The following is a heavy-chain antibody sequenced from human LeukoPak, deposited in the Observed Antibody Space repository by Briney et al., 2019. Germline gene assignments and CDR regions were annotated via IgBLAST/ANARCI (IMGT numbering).Heavy chain of an antibody. Sequence: GGSLRLSCAASGFTFSSYAMHWVRQAPGEGLEWVAVISYDGSNKYYADSVKGRFTISRDNSKNTLCLQMNSLRAEDTAVYYCARYYYYYGMDVWGQGTTVTVSS. CDR1: GFTFSSYA. CDR2: ISYDGSNK. V-gene: IGHV3-30-3*01. CDR3: ARYYYYYGMDV. J-gene: IGHJ6*02.